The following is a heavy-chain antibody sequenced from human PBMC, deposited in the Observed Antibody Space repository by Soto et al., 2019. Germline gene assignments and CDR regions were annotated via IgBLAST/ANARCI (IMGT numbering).Heavy chain of an antibody. CDR2: ISYDGSNK. Sequence: QVQLVESGGGVVQPGRSLRLSCAASGFTFSSYAMHWVRQAPGKGLEWVAVISYDGSNKYYADSVKGRFTISRDNSKNTLYLQMNSLRAEDTAVYYCASLTTVTTSGYWGQGTLVTVSS. J-gene: IGHJ4*02. CDR1: GFTFSSYA. V-gene: IGHV3-30-3*01. CDR3: ASLTTVTTSGY. D-gene: IGHD4-17*01.